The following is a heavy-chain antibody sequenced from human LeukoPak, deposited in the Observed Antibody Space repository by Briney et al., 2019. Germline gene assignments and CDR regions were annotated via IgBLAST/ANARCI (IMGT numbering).Heavy chain of an antibody. J-gene: IGHJ4*02. D-gene: IGHD5-18*01. CDR3: ANKRNTAPYYFDY. Sequence: SETLSLTCAVSGGSLSTNNWWSWVRQPPGKGLEWIGEIYHSGSANYNPSLKSRVTISVDKSKNQFSLKLSSVTAADTAVYYCANKRNTAPYYFDYWGQGTLVTVSS. CDR1: GGSLSTNNW. CDR2: IYHSGSA. V-gene: IGHV4-4*02.